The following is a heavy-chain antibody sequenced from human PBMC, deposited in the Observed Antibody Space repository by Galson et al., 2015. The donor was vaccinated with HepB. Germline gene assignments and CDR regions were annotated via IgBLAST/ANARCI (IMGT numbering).Heavy chain of an antibody. CDR1: GFTFSSYS. Sequence: SLRLSCAASGFTFSSYSMNWVRQAPGKGLEWVSAISSSSSYIYYADSVKGRFTISRDNAKNSLYLQMNSLRAEDTAVYYCARDRPTVTTRTYYYGMDVWGQGTTVTVSS. J-gene: IGHJ6*02. CDR2: ISSSSSYI. CDR3: ARDRPTVTTRTYYYGMDV. V-gene: IGHV3-21*01. D-gene: IGHD4-17*01.